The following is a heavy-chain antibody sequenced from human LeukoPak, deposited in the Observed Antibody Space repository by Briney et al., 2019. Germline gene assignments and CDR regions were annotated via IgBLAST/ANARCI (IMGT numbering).Heavy chain of an antibody. V-gene: IGHV3-48*04. J-gene: IGHJ4*02. CDR2: ISSRSRTI. Sequence: GGSLRLSCAASGFTFSTYSMNWVRQAPGKGLEWVSYISSRSRTIYYADSVKGRFTISRDNAKSSLYLQMNGLRAEDTAVYYCARDSRQQLFDYWGQGTLVTVSS. D-gene: IGHD4-11*01. CDR3: ARDSRQQLFDY. CDR1: GFTFSTYS.